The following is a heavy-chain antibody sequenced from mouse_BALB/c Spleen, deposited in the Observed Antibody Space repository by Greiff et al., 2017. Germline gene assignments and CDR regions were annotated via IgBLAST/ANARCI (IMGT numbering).Heavy chain of an antibody. CDR3: ARNYYGNYDGAMDY. CDR1: GFSLTSYG. D-gene: IGHD2-1*01. CDR2: IWSGGST. Sequence: QVQLKESGPGLVQPSQSLSITCTVSGFSLTSYGVHWVRQSPGKGLEWLGVIWSGGSTDYNAAFISRLSISKDNSKSQVFFKMNSLQANDTAIYYCARNYYGNYDGAMDYWGQGTSVTVSS. V-gene: IGHV2-2*02. J-gene: IGHJ4*01.